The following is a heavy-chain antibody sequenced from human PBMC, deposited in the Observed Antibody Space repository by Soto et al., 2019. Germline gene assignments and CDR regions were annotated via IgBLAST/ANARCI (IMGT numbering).Heavy chain of an antibody. Sequence: PSETLSLTCIVSGGSISSDFWSWIRQPPGKGLEWIGYMYYGGTTNYNPSLMSRVTISIDTSTSQFSLKLSSVTAADTAVYYCARGSGYRNSPLDYWGLGTLVTVSS. CDR2: MYYGGTT. J-gene: IGHJ4*02. CDR1: GGSISSDF. CDR3: ARGSGYRNSPLDY. D-gene: IGHD3-10*01. V-gene: IGHV4-59*01.